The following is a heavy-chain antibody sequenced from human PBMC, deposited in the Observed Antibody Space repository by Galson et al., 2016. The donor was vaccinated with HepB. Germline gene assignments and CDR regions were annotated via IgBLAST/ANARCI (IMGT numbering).Heavy chain of an antibody. J-gene: IGHJ1*01. CDR1: GFTFTHHF. Sequence: SLRLSCAASGFTFTHHFMSWVRQVPGTGLEWLANINQDGSEKFYVDSVKGRFTISRDNAKNLLYLQMDSLRAEDTALYYCARTSAPDFHHWGQGTLVTVSS. D-gene: IGHD2-2*01. CDR3: ARTSAPDFHH. V-gene: IGHV3-7*03. CDR2: INQDGSEK.